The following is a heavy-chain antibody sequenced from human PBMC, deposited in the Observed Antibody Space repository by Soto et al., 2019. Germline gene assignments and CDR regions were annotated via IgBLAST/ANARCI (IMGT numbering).Heavy chain of an antibody. V-gene: IGHV3-11*06. CDR2: VSSTGGYT. D-gene: IGHD1-26*01. CDR3: ARLRVGVNWYFDL. CDR1: GFNFGDYY. J-gene: IGHJ2*01. Sequence: QMQLVESGGDLVKPGGSLRLSCAASGFNFGDYYMSWVRQAPGKGLEWVSFVSSTGGYTNYSDSVGGRFTVSRDNGKNSLHLQLNSLRVEDTAVYYCARLRVGVNWYFDLWGRGTLVTVSS.